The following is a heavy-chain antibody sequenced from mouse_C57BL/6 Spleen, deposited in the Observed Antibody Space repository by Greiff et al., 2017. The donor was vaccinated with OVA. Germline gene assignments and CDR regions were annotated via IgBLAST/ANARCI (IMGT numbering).Heavy chain of an antibody. CDR2: ET. CDR3: ARRDYYGSSYWYFDV. J-gene: IGHJ1*03. V-gene: IGHV1-52*01. D-gene: IGHD1-1*01. Sequence: ETHYNQKFKDKATLTVDKSSSTAYMQLSSLTSEDSAVYYCARRDYYGSSYWYFDVWGTGTTVTVSS.